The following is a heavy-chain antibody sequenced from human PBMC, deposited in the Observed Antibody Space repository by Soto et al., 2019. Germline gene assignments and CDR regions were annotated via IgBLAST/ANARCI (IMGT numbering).Heavy chain of an antibody. CDR1: GFNFSSYA. CDR2: ISYDGSNK. Sequence: GGSLRLSCAASGFNFSSYAMHWVRQAPGKGLEWVAVISYDGSNKYYADSVKGRFTISRDNSKNTLYLQMNSLRAEDTAVYYCARAGVTTNYGMDVWGQGTTVTVSS. V-gene: IGHV3-30-3*01. D-gene: IGHD4-17*01. J-gene: IGHJ6*02. CDR3: ARAGVTTNYGMDV.